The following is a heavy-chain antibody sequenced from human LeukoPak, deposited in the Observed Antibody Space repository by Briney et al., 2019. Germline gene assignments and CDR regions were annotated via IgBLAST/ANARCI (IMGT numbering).Heavy chain of an antibody. D-gene: IGHD6-19*01. CDR3: ARGSGIAVTRDMDV. J-gene: IGHJ6*02. CDR1: GGSISSYY. V-gene: IGHV4-4*07. Sequence: SETLSLTCTVSGGSISSYYWSWIRQPAGKGLEWIGRIYTSGSTNYNPSLKSRVTMSVDTSKNQFPLKLSSVTAADTAVYFCARGSGIAVTRDMDVWGQGTTVTVSS. CDR2: IYTSGST.